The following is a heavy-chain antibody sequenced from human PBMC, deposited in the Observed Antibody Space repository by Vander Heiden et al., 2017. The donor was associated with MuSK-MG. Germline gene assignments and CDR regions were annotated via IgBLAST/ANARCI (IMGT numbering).Heavy chain of an antibody. J-gene: IGHJ4*02. CDR3: TKEVREDMQVVPAGIHPYDCDL. D-gene: IGHD2-2*01. Sequence: QVQLVESGGGVVQPGGSLRISCTASGFTFRTLGMHWVRQAPGKGLEWVAVISYDTRVDYYESSGKGRFTISRDNSRNTLELQMSGLRNEDKDLYFCTKEVREDMQVVPAGIHPYDCDLWVRGTLGTVS. CDR1: GFTFRTLG. V-gene: IGHV3-30*18. CDR2: ISYDTRVD.